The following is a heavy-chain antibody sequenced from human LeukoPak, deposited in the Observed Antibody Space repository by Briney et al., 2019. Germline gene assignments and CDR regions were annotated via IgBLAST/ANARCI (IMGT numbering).Heavy chain of an antibody. J-gene: IGHJ5*02. CDR2: IHYTGST. V-gene: IGHV4-39*01. CDR1: GGSISSISSNN. CDR3: ARLPTGYPNWFDT. Sequence: SETLSLTCAVSGGSISSISSNNWAWIRQPPGKGLELIAAIHYTGSTYYNPSFMSRVTISVDTSKNQFSLKLNSLTATDTAVYYCARLPTGYPNWFDTWGQGIPVTVSS. D-gene: IGHD5-18*01.